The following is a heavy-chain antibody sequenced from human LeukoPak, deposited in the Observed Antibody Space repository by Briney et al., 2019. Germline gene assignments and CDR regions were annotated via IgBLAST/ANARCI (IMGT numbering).Heavy chain of an antibody. CDR1: GGSISSSSYY. CDR3: ALNPGGDLLSDY. Sequence: SETLSLTCTVSGGSISSSSYYWGWIRQPPGKGLEWIGSIYYSGSTYYNPSLKSRVTISVDTSKNQFSLKLSSVTAADTAVYYCALNPGGDLLSDYWGQGTLVTVSS. J-gene: IGHJ4*02. CDR2: IYYSGST. V-gene: IGHV4-39*01. D-gene: IGHD1-26*01.